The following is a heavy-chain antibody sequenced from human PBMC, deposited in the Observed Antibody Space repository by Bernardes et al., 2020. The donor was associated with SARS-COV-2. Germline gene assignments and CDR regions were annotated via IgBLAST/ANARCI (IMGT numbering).Heavy chain of an antibody. CDR1: GFSFSAYG. CDR3: ARDLGPGIYPYGMDV. Sequence: GGSLRLSCEASGFSFSAYGMHWGRQAPGKGLEWVAAIWFDGGKEYYLDSVKGRFTVSRDNSKNTLYLQMNSLEAEDTALYYCARDLGPGIYPYGMDVWGQGTTVTVSS. D-gene: IGHD3-16*01. V-gene: IGHV3-33*01. J-gene: IGHJ6*02. CDR2: IWFDGGKE.